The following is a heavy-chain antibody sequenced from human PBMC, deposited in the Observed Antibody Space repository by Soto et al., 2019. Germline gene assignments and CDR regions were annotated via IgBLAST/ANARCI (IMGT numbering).Heavy chain of an antibody. CDR2: LSYAGDT. V-gene: IGHV3-13*01. CDR3: AKFYNSESGYYYMDV. CDR1: GFTLSTYD. Sequence: GGSLRLSCAASGFTLSTYDMHWVRQATGKGLEWVAALSYAGDTYYPGSVKGRFTVSRESAKNSLYLQMNSQTAGDTAVYYCAKFYNSESGYYYMDVCGKGSTVTVSS. J-gene: IGHJ6*03. D-gene: IGHD1-1*01.